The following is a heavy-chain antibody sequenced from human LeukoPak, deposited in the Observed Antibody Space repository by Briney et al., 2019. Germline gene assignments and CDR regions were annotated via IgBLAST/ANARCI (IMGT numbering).Heavy chain of an antibody. CDR3: ARGGPTNFDY. CDR1: GGSISSGSYY. Sequence: SQTLSLTCTVSGGSISSGSYYWSWIRQPAGKGLEWIGRIYTSGSTNYNPSLKSRVTISVDTSKNQFSLKLSSVTAADTAVYYCARGGPTNFDYWGQGTLVTVSS. J-gene: IGHJ4*02. CDR2: IYTSGST. V-gene: IGHV4-61*02.